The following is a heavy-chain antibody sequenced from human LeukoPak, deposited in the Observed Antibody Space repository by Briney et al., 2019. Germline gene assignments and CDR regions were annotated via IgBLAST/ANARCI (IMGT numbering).Heavy chain of an antibody. CDR2: ISRSSTTI. J-gene: IGHJ4*02. D-gene: IGHD3-16*01. CDR1: GFTFSTYS. V-gene: IGHV3-48*01. CDR3: ARDLLFMGGLIYV. Sequence: GGSLRLSCAASGFTFSTYSMNWVRQAPGKGLEWVSYISRSSTTIYYADSVEGRFTISRDNAKNSLYLQMNSLRVEDTASYYCARDLLFMGGLIYVWGQGTLVTVSS.